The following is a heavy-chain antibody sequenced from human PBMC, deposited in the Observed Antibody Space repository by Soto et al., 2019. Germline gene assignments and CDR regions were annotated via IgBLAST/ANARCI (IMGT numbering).Heavy chain of an antibody. CDR1: VFSLTTRGVG. D-gene: IGHD3-16*01. V-gene: IGHV2-5*02. CDR3: AHIPNYYQYDWFDP. J-gene: IGHJ5*02. CDR2: IYWDDDK. Sequence: QITLKESGPTLGKPTQTLTLTCTFSVFSLTTRGVGVGWIRQPPGKALECLALIYWDDDKRYSPSLQSRLSITKDTSKNQVVLTMTNVDPVDTATYYCAHIPNYYQYDWFDPWGQGTLVSVSS.